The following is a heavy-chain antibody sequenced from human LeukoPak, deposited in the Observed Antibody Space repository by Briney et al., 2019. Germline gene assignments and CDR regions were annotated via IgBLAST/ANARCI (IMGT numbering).Heavy chain of an antibody. CDR3: ARDKRPLWFGELSIDY. CDR2: INTNTGNP. CDR1: GYAFTSYA. D-gene: IGHD3-10*01. Sequence: GASVKVSCKASGYAFTSYAMNWVRQAPGQGLEWMGWINTNTGNPTYAQGFTGRFVFSLDTSVSTAYLQISSLKAEDTAVYYCARDKRPLWFGELSIDYWGQGTLVTVSS. V-gene: IGHV7-4-1*02. J-gene: IGHJ4*02.